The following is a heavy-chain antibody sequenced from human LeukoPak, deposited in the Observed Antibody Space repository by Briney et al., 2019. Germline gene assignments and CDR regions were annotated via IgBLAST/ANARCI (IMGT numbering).Heavy chain of an antibody. J-gene: IGHJ4*03. CDR2: INSDGSST. CDR3: ARWFDY. CDR1: GFTFSSHW. V-gene: IGHV3-74*01. Sequence: PGGSLRLSCAASGFTFSSHWMHWVRHAPGEGLVWVSHINSDGSSTNYADSVKGRFTISRDNAKNTVYLQMNSLRGEDTAIYYCARWFDYWGHGTLVTVSS.